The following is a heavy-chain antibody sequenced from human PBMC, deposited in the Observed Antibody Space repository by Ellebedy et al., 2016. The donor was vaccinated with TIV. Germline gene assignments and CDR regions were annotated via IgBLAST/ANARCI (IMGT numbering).Heavy chain of an antibody. CDR1: GGSISSSSYY. Sequence: MPSETLSLTCTVSGGSISSSSYYWGWSRLPPGKGLEWIGNIYYSGSTYYNPSLQSRVTISVDTSKNQFSLRLNSVTAADTAVYYCARFVRATKAFDIWGQGTMVTVSS. V-gene: IGHV4-39*07. J-gene: IGHJ3*02. CDR3: ARFVRATKAFDI. D-gene: IGHD5-12*01. CDR2: IYYSGST.